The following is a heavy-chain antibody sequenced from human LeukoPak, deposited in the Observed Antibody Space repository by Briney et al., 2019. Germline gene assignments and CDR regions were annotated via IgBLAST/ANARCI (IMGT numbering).Heavy chain of an antibody. J-gene: IGHJ4*02. CDR3: ARQAAGVVY. D-gene: IGHD6-13*01. V-gene: IGHV3-64*02. CDR1: GFTFSTYA. CDR2: ITRKGDST. Sequence: GGSLRLSCAASGFTFSTYAMHWVRQAPGKGLEYVSGITRKGDSTYYADSVKGRFTISRDNSKNTLYLQMGDLRAEDMAVYYCARQAAGVVYWGQGALVTVSS.